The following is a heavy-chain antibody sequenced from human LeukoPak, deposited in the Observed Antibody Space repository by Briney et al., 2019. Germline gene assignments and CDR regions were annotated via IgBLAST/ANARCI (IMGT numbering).Heavy chain of an antibody. CDR3: AKRVFGVAQFDY. CDR1: GFTFCSYG. V-gene: IGHV3-30*02. J-gene: IGHJ4*02. D-gene: IGHD3-3*01. CDR2: IRYDGSNK. Sequence: GGSLRLSCAASGFTFCSYGMHWVRQAPGKGLEWVAFIRYDGSNKYYADSVKGRFTISRDNSKNTLYLQMNSLRAEDTAVYYCAKRVFGVAQFDYWGQGTLVTVSS.